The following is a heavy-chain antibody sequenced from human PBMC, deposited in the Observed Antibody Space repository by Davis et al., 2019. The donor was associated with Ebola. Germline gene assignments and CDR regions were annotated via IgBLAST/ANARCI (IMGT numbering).Heavy chain of an antibody. CDR2: IRYDGRNK. V-gene: IGHV3-30*02. CDR3: ARGGYYDSSGYSHAAFDI. J-gene: IGHJ3*02. Sequence: GGSLRLSCAASGFTLSSDGMHWVRQAPGKGLEWVAFIRYDGRNKYYADSLKGRFTISRDNAKKSLYLQMNSLRAEDTAVYHCARGGYYDSSGYSHAAFDIWGQGTMVTVSS. CDR1: GFTLSSDG. D-gene: IGHD3-22*01.